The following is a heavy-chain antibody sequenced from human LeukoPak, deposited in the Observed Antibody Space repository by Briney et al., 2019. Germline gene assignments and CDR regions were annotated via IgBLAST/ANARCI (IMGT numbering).Heavy chain of an antibody. CDR2: ISSSGSTI. V-gene: IGHV3-48*03. CDR1: GFTLSSYE. Sequence: GGSLRLSCAASGFTLSSYEMNWVRQAPGKGLEWVSYISSSGSTIYYADSVKGRFTISRDNAKNSLYLQMNSLRAEDTAVYYCAREVARWLQYYFDYWGQGTLVTVSS. CDR3: AREVARWLQYYFDY. D-gene: IGHD5-24*01. J-gene: IGHJ4*02.